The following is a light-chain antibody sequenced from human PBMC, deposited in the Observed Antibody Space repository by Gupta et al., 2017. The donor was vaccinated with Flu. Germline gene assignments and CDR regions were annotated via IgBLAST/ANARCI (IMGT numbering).Light chain of an antibody. CDR1: QNISDNY. J-gene: IGKJ2*01. Sequence: GTLYLSPGERATRSCRARQNISDNYAACLQQNPGQAPRLLMYGASTTATGLPDRFSGSASGADFTLTISMPAPEDFAVYCCQQDSALFYTFGQGTKLAIK. CDR2: GAS. CDR3: QQDSALFYT. V-gene: IGKV3-20*01.